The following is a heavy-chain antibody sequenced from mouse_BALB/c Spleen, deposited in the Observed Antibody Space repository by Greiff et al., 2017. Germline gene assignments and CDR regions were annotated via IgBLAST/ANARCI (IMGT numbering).Heavy chain of an antibody. J-gene: IGHJ4*01. Sequence: EVKLMESGGGLVQPGGSRKLSCAASGFTFSSFGMHWVRQAPEKGLEWVAYISSGSSTIYYADTVKGRFTISRDNPKNTLFLQMTSLRSEDTAMYYCARSKLTGYAMDYWGQGTSVTVSS. CDR3: ARSKLTGYAMDY. D-gene: IGHD4-1*01. CDR1: GFTFSSFG. V-gene: IGHV5-17*02. CDR2: ISSGSSTI.